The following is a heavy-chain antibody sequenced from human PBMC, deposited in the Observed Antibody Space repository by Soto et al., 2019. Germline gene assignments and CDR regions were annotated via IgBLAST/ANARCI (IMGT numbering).Heavy chain of an antibody. J-gene: IGHJ2*01. CDR2: IIPIFGTA. CDR1: GGTFSSYT. Sequence: QVQLVQSGAEVKKPGSSVTVSCKASGGTFSSYTISWVRQAPGQGLEWMGGIIPIFGTANYAQKFQGRVTIPADESTSTAYMELSSLRSEATAVYYCARGNHRWLQLWYFDLWGRGTPVTVSS. D-gene: IGHD5-12*01. V-gene: IGHV1-69*12. CDR3: ARGNHRWLQLWYFDL.